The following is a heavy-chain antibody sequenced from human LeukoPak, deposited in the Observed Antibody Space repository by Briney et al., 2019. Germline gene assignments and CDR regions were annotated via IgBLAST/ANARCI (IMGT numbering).Heavy chain of an antibody. V-gene: IGHV3-11*01. Sequence: PGGSLRLSCAASGFTLSHYYMTWIRQAPGKGLEWLSCISSSGDTIYYADSVKGRFTVSRDNAENSLCLQMNSLRAEDTAMYYCARQGSEIDYWGQGTLVTVSS. J-gene: IGHJ4*02. CDR2: ISSSGDTI. CDR1: GFTLSHYY. CDR3: ARQGSEIDY.